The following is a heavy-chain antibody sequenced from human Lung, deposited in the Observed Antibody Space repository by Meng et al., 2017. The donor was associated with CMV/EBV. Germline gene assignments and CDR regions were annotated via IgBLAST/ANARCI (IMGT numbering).Heavy chain of an antibody. CDR2: IQDDANNA. Sequence: GGSLRLXXAASGFTFSSYAMHWVRQAPGKGLQWVAYIQDDANNAYYSDSVKGRFTISRDNSRNRLFLQMNSLRADDTAVYYCARKRTGTNYYYFDYWGQGTXVTVSS. J-gene: IGHJ4*02. V-gene: IGHV3-30*02. CDR3: ARKRTGTNYYYFDY. D-gene: IGHD3/OR15-3a*01. CDR1: GFTFSSYA.